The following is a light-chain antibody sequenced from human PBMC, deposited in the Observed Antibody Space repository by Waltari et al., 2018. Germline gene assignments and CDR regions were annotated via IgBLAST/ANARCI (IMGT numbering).Light chain of an antibody. CDR1: AMPKKY. CDR3: YSTDRSGNYRV. J-gene: IGLJ3*02. Sequence: SYELTQPPSVSVSPGQTARITCSGDAMPKKYAYGYQQKSGQAPVLVIYEDSKRPSGIPARFSGSSSGTMATLTISGAQVEDEADYFCYSTDRSGNYRVFGGGTRLTVL. CDR2: EDS. V-gene: IGLV3-10*01.